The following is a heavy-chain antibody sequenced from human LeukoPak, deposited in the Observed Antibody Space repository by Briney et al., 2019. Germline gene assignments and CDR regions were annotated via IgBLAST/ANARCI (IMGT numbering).Heavy chain of an antibody. J-gene: IGHJ4*02. Sequence: KPSETLSLTCTVSGGSISSYYWSWIRQPAGKGLEWIGRIYTSGSTNYNPSLKSRVTMSVDTSKNRFSLKLSSVTAADTAVYYCAREAPLWFGELSLLFDYWGQGTLVTVSS. CDR3: AREAPLWFGELSLLFDY. CDR2: IYTSGST. D-gene: IGHD3-10*01. CDR1: GGSISSYY. V-gene: IGHV4-4*07.